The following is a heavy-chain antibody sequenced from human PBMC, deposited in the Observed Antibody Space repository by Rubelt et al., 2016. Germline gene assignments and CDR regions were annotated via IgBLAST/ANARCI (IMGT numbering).Heavy chain of an antibody. V-gene: IGHV5-51*01. CDR2: IYPGDSDT. J-gene: IGHJ5*02. CDR3: ARVTTVTNDNWFDP. D-gene: IGHD4-17*01. CDR1: GCSFTSYW. Sequence: EVQLVQSGAEVKKPGESLKISCKGSGCSFTSYWIGWVRQMPGKGLEWMGIIYPGDSDTRYSPSFQGQVTSSADKSISTAYLRWSSLKAADTAMYYCARVTTVTNDNWFDPWGQGTLVTVSS.